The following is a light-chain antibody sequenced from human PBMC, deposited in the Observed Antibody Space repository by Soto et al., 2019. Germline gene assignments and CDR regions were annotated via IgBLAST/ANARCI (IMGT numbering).Light chain of an antibody. Sequence: AIRMTQSPSSLSASTGDRVTITCRASQGISSYLAWYQQKPGKAPKLLIYAASTLQSGVPSRFSGSGSGTDFTLTISSLQPEDFATYYCQQLNSHPRTFGQGTKLEIK. CDR1: QGISSY. J-gene: IGKJ2*01. CDR3: QQLNSHPRT. V-gene: IGKV1-8*01. CDR2: AAS.